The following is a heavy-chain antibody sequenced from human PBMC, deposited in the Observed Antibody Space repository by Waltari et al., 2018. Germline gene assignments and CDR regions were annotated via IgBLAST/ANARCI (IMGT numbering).Heavy chain of an antibody. D-gene: IGHD6-13*01. CDR3: AREDSSAAVDY. V-gene: IGHV1-46*01. J-gene: IGHJ4*02. CDR1: GYTLTRYY. CDR2: INPSGGST. Sequence: QVQLVQSGAEVKKPGASVKFYCTASGYTLTRYYMHWVRQAPGQGLEWMGIINPSGGSTSYAQKFQGRVTMTRDTSTSTVYMELSSLRSEDTAVYYCAREDSSAAVDYWGQGTLVTVSS.